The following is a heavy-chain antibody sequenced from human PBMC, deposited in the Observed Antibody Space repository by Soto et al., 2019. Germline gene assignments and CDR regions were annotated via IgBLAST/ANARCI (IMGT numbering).Heavy chain of an antibody. CDR3: ARDSIVVATTLTLDY. CDR1: GFTFSSYG. Sequence: QVQLVESGGGVVQPGRSLRLSCAASGFTFSSYGMHWVRQAPGKGLEWVAVIWYDGSNKYYADSVKGRFTISRDNSKNTLYLQMNSLRAEDTAVYYCARDSIVVATTLTLDYWGQVTLVTVSS. CDR2: IWYDGSNK. D-gene: IGHD5-12*01. J-gene: IGHJ4*02. V-gene: IGHV3-33*01.